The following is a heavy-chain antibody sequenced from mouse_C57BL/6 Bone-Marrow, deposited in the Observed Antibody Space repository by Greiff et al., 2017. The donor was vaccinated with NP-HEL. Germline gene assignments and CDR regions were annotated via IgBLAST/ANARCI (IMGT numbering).Heavy chain of an antibody. V-gene: IGHV1-64*01. CDR1: GYTFTSYW. D-gene: IGHD2-2*01. Sequence: VQLQQPGAELVKPGASVKLSCKASGYTFTSYWMHWVKQRPGQGLEWIGMIHPNSGSTNYNEKFKSKATLTVDKSSSTAYMQLSSLTSEDSAVYYCARKESSMVTTKVYFDYWGQGTTLTVSS. J-gene: IGHJ2*01. CDR3: ARKESSMVTTKVYFDY. CDR2: IHPNSGST.